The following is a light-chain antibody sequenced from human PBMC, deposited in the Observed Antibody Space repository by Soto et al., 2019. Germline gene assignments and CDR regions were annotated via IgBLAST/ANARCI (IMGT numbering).Light chain of an antibody. J-gene: IGKJ1*01. V-gene: IGKV1-5*03. CDR1: QSISDW. CDR2: RAS. CDR3: QQNDSYWT. Sequence: DIQMTQSPSTLSASIGDRVTITCRASQSISDWLAWHQQKPGKAPKLLIYRASSLESGVPSRFSGSGSGTEFTLTSSSLQPDDFATYYCQQNDSYWTFGQGTKVDIK.